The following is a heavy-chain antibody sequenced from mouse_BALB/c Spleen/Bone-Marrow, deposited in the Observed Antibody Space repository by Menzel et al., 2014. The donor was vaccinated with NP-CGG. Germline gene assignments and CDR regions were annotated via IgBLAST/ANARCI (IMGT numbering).Heavy chain of an antibody. Sequence: VQLQQSGAELVKPGASAKLPCKASGYTFTNYWMHWVKQRPGQGLEWIGEINPSNGRTNYNEKFKSKTTLTVDKSSSTAHMQLSSLTSEDSAVYYCSRGFHYWGQCTPLTDTS. CDR2: INPSNGRT. J-gene: IGHJ2*01. CDR1: GYTFTNYW. CDR3: SRGFHY. V-gene: IGHV1S81*02.